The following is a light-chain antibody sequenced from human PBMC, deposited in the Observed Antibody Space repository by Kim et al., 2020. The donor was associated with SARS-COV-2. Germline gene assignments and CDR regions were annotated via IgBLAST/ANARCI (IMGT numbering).Light chain of an antibody. CDR2: DVS. V-gene: IGLV2-14*03. CDR1: SSDVSGYNY. CDR3: SSYTSSSTNV. J-gene: IGLJ1*01. Sequence: GQSITISCTGTSSDVSGYNYVSWYQQHPGKAPKLMIYDVSNRPSGVSNRLSGSKSGDTASLTISGLQAEDEADYYCSSYTSSSTNVFGTGTKVTVL.